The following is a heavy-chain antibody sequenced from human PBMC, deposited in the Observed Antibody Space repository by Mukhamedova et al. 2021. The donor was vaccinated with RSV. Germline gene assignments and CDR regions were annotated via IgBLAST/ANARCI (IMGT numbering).Heavy chain of an antibody. CDR3: ASQSGYDSRFDY. J-gene: IGHJ4*02. V-gene: IGHV4-61*07. Sequence: TNYNPSLKSRVTISVDTSKNQFSLKLSSVTAADTAVYYCASQSGYDSRFDYWGQGTLVTVSS. D-gene: IGHD5-12*01. CDR2: T.